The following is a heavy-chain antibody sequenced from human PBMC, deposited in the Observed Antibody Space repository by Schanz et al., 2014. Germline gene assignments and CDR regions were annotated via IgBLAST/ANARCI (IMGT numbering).Heavy chain of an antibody. CDR2: INSRSNFI. V-gene: IGHV3-11*06. J-gene: IGHJ4*02. CDR1: GFTFSDYF. Sequence: QVQLVESGGGLVKPGGSLRLSCSASGFTFSDYFMTWIRQAPGKGLEWVSSINSRSNFIYYADSVKGRFTISRDNAKNSLYLQMNSLRAEDTAVYYCVPMSIAAHWGQGTLVTVSS. CDR3: VPMSIAAH. D-gene: IGHD6-6*01.